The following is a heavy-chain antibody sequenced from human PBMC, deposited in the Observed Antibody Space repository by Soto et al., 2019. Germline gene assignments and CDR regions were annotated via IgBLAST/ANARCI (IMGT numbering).Heavy chain of an antibody. CDR1: GYSFGDYA. CDR2: INAGNGLR. V-gene: IGHV1-3*01. J-gene: IGHJ4*02. D-gene: IGHD6-6*01. Sequence: QVHLVQSGAEVREPGASVRISCRTSGYSFGDYALHWVRQTPGRGLEWVGWINAGNGLRRYAEKVQGRVSLIDTLLKTAYMDLSSLKSEDTAVYYCARDEHFWGQGTLVTVSS. CDR3: ARDEHF.